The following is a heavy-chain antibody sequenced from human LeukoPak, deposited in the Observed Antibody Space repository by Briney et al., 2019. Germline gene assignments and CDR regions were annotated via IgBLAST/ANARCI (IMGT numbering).Heavy chain of an antibody. CDR2: IHYSGST. Sequence: SETLSLTCAVSGGSISSGGYYWSWIRQHPGKGLEWIGYIHYSGSTYYNPSLKSRVTISVDRSKNHFSLKLSSVTAADTAVYYCARDAFDSNYFDYWGQGTLVTVSS. D-gene: IGHD4-11*01. CDR1: GGSISSGGYY. V-gene: IGHV4-31*11. CDR3: ARDAFDSNYFDY. J-gene: IGHJ4*02.